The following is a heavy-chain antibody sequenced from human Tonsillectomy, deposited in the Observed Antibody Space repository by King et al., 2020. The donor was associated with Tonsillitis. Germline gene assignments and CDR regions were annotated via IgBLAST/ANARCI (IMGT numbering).Heavy chain of an antibody. CDR2: IYTTGST. J-gene: IGHJ4*02. Sequence: VQLQESGPGLVRPSQTLSLTCTVSGGSILTGGYYWSWIRQPAGKGLEWIGRIYTTGSTDYNTSLKGRVTISLDTSRNHFSVKLTSVTAADTAVYFCARGHPTEWLGPFYFDYWGQGTLVTVSS. CDR1: GGSILTGGYY. D-gene: IGHD6-19*01. CDR3: ARGHPTEWLGPFYFDY. V-gene: IGHV4-61*02.